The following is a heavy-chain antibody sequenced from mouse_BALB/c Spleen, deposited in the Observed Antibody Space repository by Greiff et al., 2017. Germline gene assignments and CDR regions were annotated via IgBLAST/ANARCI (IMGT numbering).Heavy chain of an antibody. J-gene: IGHJ3*01. Sequence: EVQLQQSGAELARPGASVKLSCKASGYTFTSYWMQWVKQRPGQGLEWIGAIYPGNSDTSYNQKFKGKAKLTAVTSTSTAYMELSSLTNEDSAVYYCTPLDGYYGGFAYWGQGTLVTVSA. CDR3: TPLDGYYGGFAY. CDR1: GYTFTSYW. D-gene: IGHD2-3*01. V-gene: IGHV1-5*01. CDR2: IYPGNSDT.